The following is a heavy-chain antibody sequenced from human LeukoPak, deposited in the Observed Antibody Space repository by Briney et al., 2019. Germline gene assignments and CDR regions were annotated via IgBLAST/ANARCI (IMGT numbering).Heavy chain of an antibody. CDR1: GFTFSSYE. Sequence: GGSLRLSCAASGFTFSSYEMNWVREAPGKGLEWVSYISSSGSTIYYADSVKGRFTISRDNAKNSLYLQMNSLRAEDTAVYYCARGEYYYDSSVHDYWGQGTLVTVSS. D-gene: IGHD3-22*01. CDR2: ISSSGSTI. J-gene: IGHJ4*02. CDR3: ARGEYYYDSSVHDY. V-gene: IGHV3-48*03.